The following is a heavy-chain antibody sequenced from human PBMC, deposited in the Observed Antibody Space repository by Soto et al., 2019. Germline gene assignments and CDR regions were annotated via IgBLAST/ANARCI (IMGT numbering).Heavy chain of an antibody. CDR2: AYYRSQWYY. J-gene: IGHJ6*02. V-gene: IGHV6-1*01. Sequence: QVQLQQSGPGLVKPSQTLSLTCAISGDSVSSNSAAWNWIRQSPSRGLEWLGRAYYRSQWYYDSAVAVKSTIIVIPETSKNQSSLQLNSVTPEDTAVYYCTKQKVDSRTYNGMDFWGQGSTVIISS. CDR3: TKQKVDSRTYNGMDF. CDR1: GDSVSSNSAA. D-gene: IGHD2-2*02.